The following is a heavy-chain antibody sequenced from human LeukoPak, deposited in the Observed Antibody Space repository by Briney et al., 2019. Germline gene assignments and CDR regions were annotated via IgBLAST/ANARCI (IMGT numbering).Heavy chain of an antibody. CDR3: ARVTSLYYYYMDV. CDR2: ISDSGGST. CDR1: GFSFSSYA. V-gene: IGHV3-23*01. Sequence: GGSLRLSCAASGFSFSSYAMSWVRQAPGKGLEWVSAISDSGGSTYYADSVKGRFTISRDNSKNTLYLQMNSLRAEDTALYHCARVTSLYYYYMDVWGKGTTVTVSS. J-gene: IGHJ6*03.